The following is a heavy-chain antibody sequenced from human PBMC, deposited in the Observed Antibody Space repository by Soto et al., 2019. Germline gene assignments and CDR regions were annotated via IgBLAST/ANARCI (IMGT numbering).Heavy chain of an antibody. V-gene: IGHV3-30-3*01. Sequence: QVQLVESGGGVVQPGRSLRLSCAASGFSFSSYAMHWVRQAPGKGLEWVAVISYDGSNKYYADSVKGRFTISRDNSKNTLYLQMNSLRAEDTAVYYCARTGTHYYGMDVWGQGTTVTVSS. CDR1: GFSFSSYA. J-gene: IGHJ6*02. CDR2: ISYDGSNK. CDR3: ARTGTHYYGMDV. D-gene: IGHD1-1*01.